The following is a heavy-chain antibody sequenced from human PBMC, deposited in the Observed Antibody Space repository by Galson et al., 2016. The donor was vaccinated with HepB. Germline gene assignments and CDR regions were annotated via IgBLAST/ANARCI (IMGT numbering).Heavy chain of an antibody. CDR3: TRTMTSHWFFDL. V-gene: IGHV3-74*01. D-gene: IGHD4-17*01. J-gene: IGHJ2*01. CDR2: ISSDGRSA. Sequence: SLRLSCAASEFTFTVYWMHWVRQAPGKGLEWVSRISSDGRSAAYADSVEGRFTISRDNAKNALHLQMSSLRAEDTAVYYCTRTMTSHWFFDLWGRGTLVTVSS. CDR1: EFTFTVYW.